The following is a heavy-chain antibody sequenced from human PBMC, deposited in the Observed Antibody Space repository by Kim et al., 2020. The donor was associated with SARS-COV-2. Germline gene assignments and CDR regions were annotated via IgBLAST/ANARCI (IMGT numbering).Heavy chain of an antibody. V-gene: IGHV6-1*01. D-gene: IGHD2-15*01. CDR1: GDSVSNNGDA. CDR2: TYYRSKWYN. J-gene: IGHJ3*02. Sequence: SQTLSLTCAISGDSVSNNGDAWNWIRLSPSRGLEWLGRTYYRSKWYNDYAESVKSRLTVNPDTAKNQFSLPLESVTPEDTAIYYCARDPPEDQGLDIWGQ. CDR3: ARDPPEDQGLDI.